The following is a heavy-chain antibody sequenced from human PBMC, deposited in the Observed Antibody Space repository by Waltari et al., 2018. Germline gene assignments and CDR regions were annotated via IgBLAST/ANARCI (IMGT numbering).Heavy chain of an antibody. J-gene: IGHJ4*02. CDR1: GDSISNDNYH. V-gene: IGHV4-39*02. CDR2: IYYKGTT. D-gene: IGHD6-6*01. Sequence: QLQLQESGPGLVKPSETLSLTCTVSGDSISNDNYHWAWVRQPPGKGLEWIGSIYYKGTTYYSPSLKSRVTISVDTSKNQFSLSLSSVTAADTAVYYCTTEYSSSSAYWGQGTLVTVSS. CDR3: TTEYSSSSAY.